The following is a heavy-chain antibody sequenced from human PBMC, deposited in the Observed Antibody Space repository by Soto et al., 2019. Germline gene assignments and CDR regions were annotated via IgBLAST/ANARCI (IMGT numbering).Heavy chain of an antibody. V-gene: IGHV3-30-3*01. D-gene: IGHD3-10*01. Sequence: QVQLVESGGGVVQPGRSLRLSCAASGFTFSSYAMHWVRQAPGKGLEWVAVISYDGSNKYYADSVKGRFTISRDNSKNTMYLQMNSLRAEDTAVYYCARDEMEITIFRGVNFDYWGQGTLVTGSS. J-gene: IGHJ4*02. CDR2: ISYDGSNK. CDR3: ARDEMEITIFRGVNFDY. CDR1: GFTFSSYA.